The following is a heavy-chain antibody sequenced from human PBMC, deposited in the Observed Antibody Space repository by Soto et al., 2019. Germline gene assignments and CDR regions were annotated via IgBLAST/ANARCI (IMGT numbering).Heavy chain of an antibody. CDR1: GGSISSSNW. Sequence: QVQLQESGPGLVKPSGTLSLTCAVSGGSISSSNWWSWVRQPPGKGLEWIGEIYHSGSTNYNPSLKSRVTISVDKSKNQFSLKLSPVTAADTAVYYCARDGEYYYDSSGFFRGRQGFDYWGQGTLVTVSS. J-gene: IGHJ4*02. D-gene: IGHD3-22*01. CDR3: ARDGEYYYDSSGFFRGRQGFDY. V-gene: IGHV4-4*02. CDR2: IYHSGST.